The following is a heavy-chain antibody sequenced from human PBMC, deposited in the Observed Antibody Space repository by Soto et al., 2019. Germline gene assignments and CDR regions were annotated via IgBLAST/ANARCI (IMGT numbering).Heavy chain of an antibody. Sequence: QVHLVQSGAEVRETGASVRISCEASGYTFTDYAIHWVRQAHGQRPEWMGWINAANGNIKSSRPFRARVTLTIDKSAITTYLHLLSVISADTSVYFCDGSGIPGTNASYYGLDVWGQGTAVTVSS. CDR2: INAANGNI. CDR3: DGSGIPGTNASYYGLDV. D-gene: IGHD1-20*01. CDR1: GYTFTDYA. J-gene: IGHJ6*02. V-gene: IGHV1-3*01.